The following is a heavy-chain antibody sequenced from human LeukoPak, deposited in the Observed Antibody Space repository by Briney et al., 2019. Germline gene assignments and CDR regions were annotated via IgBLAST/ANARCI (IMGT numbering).Heavy chain of an antibody. Sequence: ASVKVSCKASDYTFTSYAISWVRQAPGQGLEWMGRIIPILGIANYARKFQGRVTITADKSTSTAYMELSSLRSEDTAVYYCARALDGSGSHQHWGQGTLVTVSS. CDR2: IIPILGIA. CDR1: DYTFTSYA. CDR3: ARALDGSGSHQH. J-gene: IGHJ1*01. V-gene: IGHV1-69*04. D-gene: IGHD3-22*01.